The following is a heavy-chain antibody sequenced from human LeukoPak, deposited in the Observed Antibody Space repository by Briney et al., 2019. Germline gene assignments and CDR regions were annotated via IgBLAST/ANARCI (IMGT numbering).Heavy chain of an antibody. Sequence: SVTVSLTCAVYSGSFYGYHWGWLPHPPGMGREWCVETNHRGSNNYHTSLKRRITISIDTSKKQFTVKRSSVTAADTAVYYCAREMEVGQYDAFDIWGQGEMVTVSS. CDR1: SGSFYGYH. D-gene: IGHD1-26*01. CDR3: AREMEVGQYDAFDI. CDR2: TNHRGSN. V-gene: IGHV4-34*01. J-gene: IGHJ3*02.